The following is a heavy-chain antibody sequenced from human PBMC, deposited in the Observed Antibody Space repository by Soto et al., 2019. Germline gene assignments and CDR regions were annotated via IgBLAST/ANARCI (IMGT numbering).Heavy chain of an antibody. CDR2: INHGGST. CDR1: GGSFSGYY. CDR3: ARGPINWWAGMAV. Sequence: QVQLRQWGAGLLKPSETLSLTCAVYGGSFSGYYWSWIRQPPGKGLEWIGEINHGGSTNYNSSLKSRVTISVDTSKNQFSLTLTSVTAADTAVFYWARGPINWWAGMAVWGQGTTVTVSS. V-gene: IGHV4-34*01. J-gene: IGHJ6*02. D-gene: IGHD2-15*01.